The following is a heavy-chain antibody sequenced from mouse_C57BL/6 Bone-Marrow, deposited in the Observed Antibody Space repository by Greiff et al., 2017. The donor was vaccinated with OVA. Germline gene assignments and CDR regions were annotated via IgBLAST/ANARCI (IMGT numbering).Heavy chain of an antibody. CDR2: ISSGGSYT. V-gene: IGHV5-6*01. J-gene: IGHJ3*01. CDR3: ARLKMAWFDY. CDR1: GFTFSSYG. Sequence: EVHLVESGGDLVKPGGSLKLSCAASGFTFSSYGMSWVRQTPDKRLEWVATISSGGSYTYYPDSVKGRFTISRDNAKNTLYLQMSSLKSEDTAMYYCARLKMAWFDYWGQGTLVTVSA. D-gene: IGHD2-3*01.